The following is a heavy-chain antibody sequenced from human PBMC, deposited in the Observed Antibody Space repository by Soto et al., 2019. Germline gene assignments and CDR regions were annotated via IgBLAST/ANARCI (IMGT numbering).Heavy chain of an antibody. V-gene: IGHV3-53*01. CDR1: GFTVSSNY. J-gene: IGHJ2*01. CDR2: IYSGDST. CDR3: ARVSSGGYCSSTSCYTYWYFDL. D-gene: IGHD2-2*01. Sequence: VQLVESGGGLIQPGGSLRLSCAASGFTVSSNYMSWVRQAPGKGLEWVSVIYSGDSTYYADSVKGRFTFSRDNSKNTLYLQMNSLRAEDTAVYYCARVSSGGYCSSTSCYTYWYFDLWGRGTLVTVSS.